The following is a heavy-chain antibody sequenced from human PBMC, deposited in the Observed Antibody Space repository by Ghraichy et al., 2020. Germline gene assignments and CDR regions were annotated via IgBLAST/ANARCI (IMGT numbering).Heavy chain of an antibody. Sequence: SETLSLTCSVSGGSISSNYWNWIRQPPGKGLEWIGYIYYSESTNYNPSLKSRVTISVDTSMNQFSLKLNSVTAADTAVYFCARDSPDYWYFDLWGRGTLVTVSS. CDR2: IYYSEST. CDR3: ARDSPDYWYFDL. V-gene: IGHV4-59*01. J-gene: IGHJ2*01. CDR1: GGSISSNY.